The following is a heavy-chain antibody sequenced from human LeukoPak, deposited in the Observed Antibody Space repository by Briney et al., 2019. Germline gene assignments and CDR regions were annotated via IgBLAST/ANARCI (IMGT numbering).Heavy chain of an antibody. CDR3: ANLRGSGSSYFDS. CDR1: GFTFSTYV. Sequence: GGSLRLSRAASGFTFSTYVMSWVRQAPGKGLEWVSTISASGIGTYYADSVKGRFTVSRDNSKNTLYLQMNSLRAEDTAVYFCANLRGSGSSYFDSWGQGTLVTVSS. D-gene: IGHD3-10*01. J-gene: IGHJ4*02. V-gene: IGHV3-23*01. CDR2: ISASGIGT.